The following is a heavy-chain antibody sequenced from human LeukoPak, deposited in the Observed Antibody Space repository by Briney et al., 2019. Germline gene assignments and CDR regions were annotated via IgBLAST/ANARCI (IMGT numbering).Heavy chain of an antibody. CDR3: ARDYCSGGSCPGWYFDL. D-gene: IGHD2-15*01. Sequence: GGSLRLSCAASGLTFSTYAMHWVRQAPGKGLEWVAFIYYDGGNKYYTDSVKGRFTISRDTSKNTLYLQMNSLRADDTAVYYCARDYCSGGSCPGWYFDLWGRGTLVTVSS. J-gene: IGHJ2*01. CDR2: IYYDGGNK. V-gene: IGHV3-33*01. CDR1: GLTFSTYA.